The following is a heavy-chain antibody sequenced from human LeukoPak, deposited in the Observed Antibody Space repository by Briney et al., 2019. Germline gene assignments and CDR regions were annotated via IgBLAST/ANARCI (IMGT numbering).Heavy chain of an antibody. Sequence: PSETLSLTCAVSGGSISSSQWWSWVRQPPGKGLEWIGEIYHSGSTHYNPSLQSRVTISVDKSRNQFSLILNSVTAADTAVYYCARDRRNYDSSGYYYGYWGQGTLVTVSS. CDR1: GGSISSSQW. V-gene: IGHV4-4*02. J-gene: IGHJ4*02. CDR3: ARDRRNYDSSGYYYGY. D-gene: IGHD3-22*01. CDR2: IYHSGST.